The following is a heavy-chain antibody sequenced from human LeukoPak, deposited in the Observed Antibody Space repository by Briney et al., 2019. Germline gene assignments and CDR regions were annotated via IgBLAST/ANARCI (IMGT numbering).Heavy chain of an antibody. D-gene: IGHD3-22*01. V-gene: IGHV1-69*04. J-gene: IGHJ5*02. CDR1: GGTFSSYA. CDR3: ASSYDSSGYAPGWFDP. CDR2: IIPILGIA. Sequence: GASVKVSCKASGGTFSSYAISWVRQAPGQGLEWMGRIIPILGIANYAQKFQGRVTITADKSTSTAYMELSSLRSEDTAVYYCASSYDSSGYAPGWFDPWGQGTPVTVSS.